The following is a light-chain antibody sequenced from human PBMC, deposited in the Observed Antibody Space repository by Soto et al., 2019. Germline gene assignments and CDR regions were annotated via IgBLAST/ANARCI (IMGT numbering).Light chain of an antibody. V-gene: IGKV1-9*01. Sequence: DIQLTQSPSFLSASVGGRVTITCRASQAISSHLAWYQQKPGKAPNLLIYGASTLQSGVPSRFSGSGSGTQFTLTISSLQPEDFATYYWQQLNSYPLTFGPGTKVDIK. CDR3: QQLNSYPLT. CDR1: QAISSH. CDR2: GAS. J-gene: IGKJ3*01.